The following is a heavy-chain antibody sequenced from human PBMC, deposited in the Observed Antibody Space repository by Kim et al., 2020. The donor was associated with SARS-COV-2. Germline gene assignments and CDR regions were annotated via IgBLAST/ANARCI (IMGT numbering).Heavy chain of an antibody. V-gene: IGHV3-53*04. J-gene: IGHJ4*02. CDR3: ARDSAPRGYYDSSGYR. CDR2: IYSGGST. D-gene: IGHD3-22*01. Sequence: GGSLRLSCAASGFTVSSNYMSWVRQAPGKGLEWVSVIYSGGSTYYADSVKGRFTISRHNSKNTLYLQMNSLRAEDTAVYYCARDSAPRGYYDSSGYRWGQGTLVTVSS. CDR1: GFTVSSNY.